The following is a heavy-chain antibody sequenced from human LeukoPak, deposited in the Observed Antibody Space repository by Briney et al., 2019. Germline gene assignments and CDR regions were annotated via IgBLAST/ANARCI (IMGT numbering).Heavy chain of an antibody. V-gene: IGHV3-23*01. CDR1: GFTFSSYA. CDR2: IRGSGGTT. CDR3: AKGPKDYYDFWSGYSLYYYYGMDV. D-gene: IGHD3-3*01. J-gene: IGHJ6*02. Sequence: PGGSLRLSCAASGFTFSSYAMSWVRQSPGKGLEWVSAIRGSGGTTYYADFVKGRFTISRDDSKNTLYLQMNSLRAEDTAVYYCAKGPKDYYDFWSGYSLYYYYGMDVWGQGTTVTVSS.